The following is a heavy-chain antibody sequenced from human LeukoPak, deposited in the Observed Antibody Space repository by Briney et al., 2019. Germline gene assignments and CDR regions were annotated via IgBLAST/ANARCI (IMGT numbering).Heavy chain of an antibody. Sequence: GESLKISCRGSGYTFTNYWIGWVRQMPGKGLEWMGIIYPGESAARYSPSFQGQVTISVDQSISTTYLQWSSLKASDTAIYYCARPGQRTDNAGWNHFDYWGQGTLVTVFS. V-gene: IGHV5-51*01. D-gene: IGHD1-1*01. CDR2: IYPGESAA. CDR1: GYTFTNYW. CDR3: ARPGQRTDNAGWNHFDY. J-gene: IGHJ4*02.